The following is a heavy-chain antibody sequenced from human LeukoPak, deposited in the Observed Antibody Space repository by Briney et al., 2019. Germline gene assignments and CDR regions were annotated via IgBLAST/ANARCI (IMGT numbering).Heavy chain of an antibody. CDR2: ISGSGGST. D-gene: IGHD1-26*01. V-gene: IGHV3-23*01. CDR1: GFTFSSHA. Sequence: GGSLRLSCTASGFTFSSHAMYWVRQAPGKGLEWVSGISGSGGSTYYADSVKGRFTISRDNAKNSLYLQMSSLRGEDTAVYYCARCGTPNNYYYHGVDVWGQGTTVTVSS. J-gene: IGHJ6*02. CDR3: ARCGTPNNYYYHGVDV.